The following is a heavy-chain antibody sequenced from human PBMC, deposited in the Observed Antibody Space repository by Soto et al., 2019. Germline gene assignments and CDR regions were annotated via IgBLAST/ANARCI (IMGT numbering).Heavy chain of an antibody. J-gene: IGHJ3*02. D-gene: IGHD6-13*01. CDR1: GYTFSNYD. CDR3: ATVSLAAPDAFDI. CDR2: LNPNTDKT. Sequence: ASVKVSCKASGYTFSNYDINWVRQATGQGLEWMGWLNPNTDKTGSAQKFQGRVTMTEDTSTDTAYMELSSLRSEDTAVYYCATVSLAAPDAFDIWGQGTMVTVSS. V-gene: IGHV1-8*01.